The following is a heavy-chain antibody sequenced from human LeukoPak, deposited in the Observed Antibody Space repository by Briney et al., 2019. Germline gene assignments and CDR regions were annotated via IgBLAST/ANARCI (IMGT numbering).Heavy chain of an antibody. CDR3: ARDVGFIVGATPGAFDI. CDR1: GFTVSSNY. V-gene: IGHV3-66*01. Sequence: TGGSLRLSCAASGFTVSSNYMTWVRQAPGKGLEWVSVIYSGGNTYYAASVKGRFTISRDNTKNTLYLQMNSLRADDTAVYYCARDVGFIVGATPGAFDIWGQGTMVTLSS. J-gene: IGHJ3*02. D-gene: IGHD1-26*01. CDR2: IYSGGNT.